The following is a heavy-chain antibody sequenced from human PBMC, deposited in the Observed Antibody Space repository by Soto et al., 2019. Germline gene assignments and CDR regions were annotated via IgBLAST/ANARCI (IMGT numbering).Heavy chain of an antibody. CDR1: GGTFSSYA. D-gene: IGHD2-15*01. CDR2: IVPIVGTT. V-gene: IGHV1-69*12. Sequence: QVQLVQSGAEVRQPASSVKVSCKTSGGTFSSYAISWVRQAPGQGLEWMGGIVPIVGTTTYAQKFQGRGTITADEATSTAYMQLSRLRSDDTAVYYCVRVVAIPGSPDHWGQGTLVTVSS. CDR3: VRVVAIPGSPDH. J-gene: IGHJ4*02.